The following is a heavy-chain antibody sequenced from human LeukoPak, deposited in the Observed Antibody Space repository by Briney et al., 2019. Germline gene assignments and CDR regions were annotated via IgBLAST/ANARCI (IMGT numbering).Heavy chain of an antibody. D-gene: IGHD6-13*01. Sequence: GESLEISCKGSGYSFSNYWIGWVRQMPGKGLEWMGIIYPDDSDTRYSPSFQGQVTISADKSISTAYLQWSSLKASDTAMYYCARATGYSSSRSFDYWGQGTLVTVSS. CDR1: GYSFSNYW. J-gene: IGHJ4*02. CDR3: ARATGYSSSRSFDY. V-gene: IGHV5-51*01. CDR2: IYPDDSDT.